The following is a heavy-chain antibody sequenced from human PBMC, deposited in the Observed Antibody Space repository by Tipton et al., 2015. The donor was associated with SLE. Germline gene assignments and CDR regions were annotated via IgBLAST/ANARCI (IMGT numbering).Heavy chain of an antibody. CDR2: ISYSGAT. Sequence: TLSLTCTVSGDTIDGNTYFWDWIRQPPGKGLMLIGSISYSGATSYNPSLKSRVTISVDTSKNSLYLQMNSLRAEDTAVYYCARDPTRSYMDVWGKGTTVTVSS. V-gene: IGHV4-39*07. CDR1: GDTIDGNTYF. J-gene: IGHJ6*03. D-gene: IGHD2-2*01. CDR3: ARDPTRSYMDV.